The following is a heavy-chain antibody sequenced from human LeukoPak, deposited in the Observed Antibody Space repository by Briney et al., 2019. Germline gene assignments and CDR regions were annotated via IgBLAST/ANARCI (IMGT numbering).Heavy chain of an antibody. CDR1: GYSISSGYY. CDR3: ARAGGYSGYDQIFDY. Sequence: SETLSLTCAVSGYSISSGYYWGWIRRPPGKGLEGIGSIYHSGSTYYNPSLKSRVTISVDTSKSQFSLKLSSVTAADTAVYYCARAGGYSGYDQIFDYWGQGTLVTVSS. J-gene: IGHJ4*02. D-gene: IGHD5-12*01. V-gene: IGHV4-38-2*01. CDR2: IYHSGST.